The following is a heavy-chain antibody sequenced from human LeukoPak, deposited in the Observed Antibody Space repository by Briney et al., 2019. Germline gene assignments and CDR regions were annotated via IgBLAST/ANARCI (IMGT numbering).Heavy chain of an antibody. CDR1: GFTFSSYS. V-gene: IGHV3-21*01. CDR3: ARGNFDYNNWFDP. J-gene: IGHJ5*02. Sequence: GGSLRLSCAASGFTFSSYSMNWVRQAPGKGLEWVSSISSSSSYIYYADSVKGRFTISRDNAKNSLYLQMNSLRAEDTAVYYCARGNFDYNNWFDPWGQGTLVTVSS. D-gene: IGHD3-16*01. CDR2: ISSSSSYI.